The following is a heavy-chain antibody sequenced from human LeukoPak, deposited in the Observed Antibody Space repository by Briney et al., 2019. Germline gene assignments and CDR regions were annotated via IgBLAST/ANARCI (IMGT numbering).Heavy chain of an antibody. V-gene: IGHV4-59*12. Sequence: PSETLSLTCTVSGGSISSYYWSWIRQPPGKGLEWIGYIYYSGSTNYNPSLKSRVTISVDTSKNQFSLKVNAVTAADTAVYFCARDSNIARFYLWGQGTLVTVSS. CDR1: GGSISSYY. J-gene: IGHJ5*02. D-gene: IGHD4-11*01. CDR3: ARDSNIARFYL. CDR2: IYYSGST.